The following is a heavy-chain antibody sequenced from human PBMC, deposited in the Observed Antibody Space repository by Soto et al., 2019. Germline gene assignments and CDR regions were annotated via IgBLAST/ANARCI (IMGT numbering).Heavy chain of an antibody. CDR1: NGSIISSNW. CDR3: ARDGSPSFGSWFDS. Sequence: AETLSLTCAVSNGSIISSNWWILFRQPPGKVLEWSGEINNRGTINYNPSLQSRVTISVDKSKNQFSLRLNSVTAADTAVYYCARDGSPSFGSWFDSWGQGSLGTV. V-gene: IGHV4-4*02. J-gene: IGHJ5*01. CDR2: INNRGTI. D-gene: IGHD3-10*01.